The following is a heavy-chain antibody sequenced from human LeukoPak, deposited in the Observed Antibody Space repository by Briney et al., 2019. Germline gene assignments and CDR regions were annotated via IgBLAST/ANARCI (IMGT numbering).Heavy chain of an antibody. CDR2: IYHSGST. CDR1: GGSISSYY. CDR3: ASGYSSSWYFWFSGHKALDY. D-gene: IGHD6-13*01. V-gene: IGHV4-59*01. Sequence: SETLSLTCTVSGGSISSYYWSWIRQPPGKGLEWIGYIYHSGSTNYNPSLKSRVAISVDTSKNQFSLKLSSVTAADTAVYYCASGYSSSWYFWFSGHKALDYWGQGTLVTVSS. J-gene: IGHJ4*02.